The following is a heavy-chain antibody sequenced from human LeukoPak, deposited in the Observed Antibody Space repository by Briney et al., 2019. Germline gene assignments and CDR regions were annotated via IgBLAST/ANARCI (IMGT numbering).Heavy chain of an antibody. CDR2: INPNSGGT. D-gene: IGHD6-19*01. V-gene: IGHV1-2*02. Sequence: GASVKVSCKASGYTFTGYYMHWVRQAPGQGLEWMGWINPNSGGTNYAQKFQGRVTMTTDTSTSTAYMELRSLRSDDTAVYYCARALFSSGWSAPYYYYYMDVWGKGTTVTVSS. CDR1: GYTFTGYY. CDR3: ARALFSSGWSAPYYYYYMDV. J-gene: IGHJ6*03.